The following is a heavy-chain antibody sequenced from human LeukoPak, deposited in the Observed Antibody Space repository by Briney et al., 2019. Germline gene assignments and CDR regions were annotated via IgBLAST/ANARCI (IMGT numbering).Heavy chain of an antibody. D-gene: IGHD3-22*01. V-gene: IGHV3-33*08. Sequence: PGGSLRLSCAASGFTFSSYWMSWVRQAPGKGLEWVAVIWYDGSNKYYADSVKGRFTISRDNSKNTLYLQMNSLRAEDTAVYYCARGGGYYDSSGYYYSFDYWGQGTLVTVSS. J-gene: IGHJ4*02. CDR3: ARGGGYYDSSGYYYSFDY. CDR2: IWYDGSNK. CDR1: GFTFSSYW.